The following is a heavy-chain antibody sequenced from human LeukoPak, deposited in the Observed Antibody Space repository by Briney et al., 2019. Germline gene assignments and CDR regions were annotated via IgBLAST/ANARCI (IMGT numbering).Heavy chain of an antibody. Sequence: SETLSLTRPVSGGSISRYYWSGLRQPPGKGLAWIGYVYYSGSTNYNPSLKSRVTISVDTSKSQFSLKLSSVPAADTAVYYGARSGPDYDILTGYYSGFDYWGQGTLVTVSS. CDR2: VYYSGST. D-gene: IGHD3-9*01. V-gene: IGHV4-59*08. J-gene: IGHJ4*02. CDR1: GGSISRYY. CDR3: ARSGPDYDILTGYYSGFDY.